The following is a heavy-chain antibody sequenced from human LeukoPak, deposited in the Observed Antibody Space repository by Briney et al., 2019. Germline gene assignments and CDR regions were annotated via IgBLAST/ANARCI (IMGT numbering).Heavy chain of an antibody. CDR2: IYAGNSDA. CDR3: ARQRAYSSSRAYYFDY. V-gene: IGHV5-51*01. D-gene: IGHD6-6*01. Sequence: GESLKISCQGFGYPFTTSWIGWVRQLPGKGLEWTAIIYAGNSDAKYSPSFQGQVSISTDKSISSAYLQWSSLKASDTAMYYCARQRAYSSSRAYYFDYWGQGTLVTVFS. CDR1: GYPFTTSW. J-gene: IGHJ4*02.